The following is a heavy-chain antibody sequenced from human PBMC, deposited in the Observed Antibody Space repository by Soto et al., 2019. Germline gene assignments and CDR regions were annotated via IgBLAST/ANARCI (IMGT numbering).Heavy chain of an antibody. J-gene: IGHJ4*02. D-gene: IGHD6-13*01. CDR1: GFTFRTYG. CDR2: ISSSGSFI. V-gene: IGHV3-21*01. CDR3: AREPEGIAAALDY. Sequence: LRLSCAGSGFTFRTYGINWVRRAPGGGLEWVASISSSGSFIYYADSVKGRFTISRDDAEKSLYLQMNSLRAEDTALYYCAREPEGIAAALDYWGQGTLVTVSS.